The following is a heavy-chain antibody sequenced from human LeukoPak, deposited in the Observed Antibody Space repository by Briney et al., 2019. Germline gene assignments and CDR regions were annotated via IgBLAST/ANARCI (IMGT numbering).Heavy chain of an antibody. CDR3: AKGLVYYYYGIDV. CDR2: IHFSGST. CDR1: GGSISSYY. Sequence: SETLPLTCTVSGGSISSYYWSWIRQPPGKGLEWIGHIHFSGSTNYNPSLKSRVTISVDTSKNQISLKVSSVTAADTAVYYCAKGLVYYYYGIDVWGQGTTVTVSS. D-gene: IGHD5-12*01. V-gene: IGHV4-59*01. J-gene: IGHJ6*02.